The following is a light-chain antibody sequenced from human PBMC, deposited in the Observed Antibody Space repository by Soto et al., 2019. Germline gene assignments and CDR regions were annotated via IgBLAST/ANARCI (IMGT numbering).Light chain of an antibody. V-gene: IGKV3-11*01. CDR3: QQRSNWLWT. J-gene: IGKJ1*01. Sequence: EIVLTQSPGTLSLSPGERATLSCRASQSVSSYLAWYQQKPGQAPRLLIYDASNRATGIPARFSGSGSGTDFTLTISSLEPEDFAVYYCQQRSNWLWTFGQGTKVEI. CDR1: QSVSSY. CDR2: DAS.